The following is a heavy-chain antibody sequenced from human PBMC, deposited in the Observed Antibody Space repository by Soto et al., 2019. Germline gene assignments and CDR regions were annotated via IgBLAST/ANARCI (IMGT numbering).Heavy chain of an antibody. J-gene: IGHJ4*02. CDR1: GGSISSGDYY. CDR3: ARRSGYDDYESSYFDY. D-gene: IGHD5-12*01. CDR2: IYYSGST. V-gene: IGHV4-30-4*01. Sequence: TLSLTCTVSGGSISSGDYYWGWVRQPPGKGLEWIGYIYYSGSTYYNPSLKSRVTISVDTSKNQFSLKLSSVTAADTAVYYCARRSGYDDYESSYFDYWGQGTLVTVSS.